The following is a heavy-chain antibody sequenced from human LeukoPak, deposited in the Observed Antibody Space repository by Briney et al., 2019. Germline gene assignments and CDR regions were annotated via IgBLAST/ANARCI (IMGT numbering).Heavy chain of an antibody. CDR2: IIPILGIA. CDR3: ARSGAVAGALHLEY. D-gene: IGHD6-19*01. CDR1: GGTFSSYT. V-gene: IGHV1-69*02. Sequence: ASVKVSCKASGGTFSSYTISWVRQAPGQGLEWMGRIIPILGIANYAQKFQGRVTITADKSTSTAYMELSSLSSEDTAVYYCARSGAVAGALHLEYWGQGTLVTVSS. J-gene: IGHJ4*02.